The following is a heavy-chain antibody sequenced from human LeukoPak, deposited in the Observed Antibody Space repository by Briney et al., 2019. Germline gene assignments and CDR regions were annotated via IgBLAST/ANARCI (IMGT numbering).Heavy chain of an antibody. CDR2: IYYSGST. D-gene: IGHD3-16*01. CDR1: GGSLSSYY. CDR3: ARGQGDNTGTPYYFDY. V-gene: IGHV4-59*01. J-gene: IGHJ4*02. Sequence: SETLSLTCTVSGGSLSSYYWSWLRQPPGKGLEWIGYIYYSGSTNYNPSLKSRVTISVDTSKNQFSLKLSSVTAADTAVYYCARGQGDNTGTPYYFDYWGQGTLVTVSS.